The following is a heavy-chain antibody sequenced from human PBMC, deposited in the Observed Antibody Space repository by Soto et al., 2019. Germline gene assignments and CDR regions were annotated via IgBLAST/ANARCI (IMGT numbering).Heavy chain of an antibody. CDR3: AREGRGKKAGYNGLVSLGY. CDR2: IIPIFNST. J-gene: IGHJ4*02. V-gene: IGHV1-69*06. Sequence: QVQLVQSGAEVKTPGSSLKVSCKVSGSRFSNYVISWVRQAPGHGLEWLGRIIPIFNSTKYAQNFQGRVTITADKSTSTASLELSSLRSDDTAGYYCAREGRGKKAGYNGLVSLGYWGQGTLVTVSS. CDR1: GSRFSNYV. D-gene: IGHD2-2*02.